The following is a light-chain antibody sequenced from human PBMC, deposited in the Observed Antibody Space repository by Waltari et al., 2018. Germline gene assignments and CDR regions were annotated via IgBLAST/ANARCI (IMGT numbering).Light chain of an antibody. CDR1: QNITRY. V-gene: IGKV1-39*01. CDR3: QQTHGRPWT. J-gene: IGKJ1*01. Sequence: DIHMTQSPSSLSASVGDKVSIPCRASQNITRYLCWYPQRPGKAPKLLIYAGSTLQSGVPSRFSGSGSGTDFTLTISFLEPEDFATYYCQQTHGRPWTFGQGTRVEI. CDR2: AGS.